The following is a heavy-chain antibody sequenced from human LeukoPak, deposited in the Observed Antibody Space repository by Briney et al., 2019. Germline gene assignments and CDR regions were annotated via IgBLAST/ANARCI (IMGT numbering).Heavy chain of an antibody. CDR3: AKVTPLTFYFDY. J-gene: IGHJ4*02. V-gene: IGHV3-30*02. Sequence: GGSLRLSCAASGFTFSSYGMHWVRQAPGKGLEWVAFIRYDGSNKYYADSVKGRFTISRDNSKNTLYLQMNGLRAEDTAVYYCAKVTPLTFYFDYWGQETLVTVSS. D-gene: IGHD4/OR15-4a*01. CDR1: GFTFSSYG. CDR2: IRYDGSNK.